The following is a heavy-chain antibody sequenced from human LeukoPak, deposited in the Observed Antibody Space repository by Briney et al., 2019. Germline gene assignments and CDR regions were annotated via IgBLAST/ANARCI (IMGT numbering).Heavy chain of an antibody. CDR2: IVVGSGNT. J-gene: IGHJ6*02. Sequence: SVKVSCKASGFTFTSSAVQWVRQARGQRLEWIGWIVVGSGNTNYAQKFQERVTITRDMSTSTAYMELSSLRSEDTAVYYCARATGTTSLYYYGMDVWGQGTTVTVSS. V-gene: IGHV1-58*01. CDR1: GFTFTSSA. D-gene: IGHD1-7*01. CDR3: ARATGTTSLYYYGMDV.